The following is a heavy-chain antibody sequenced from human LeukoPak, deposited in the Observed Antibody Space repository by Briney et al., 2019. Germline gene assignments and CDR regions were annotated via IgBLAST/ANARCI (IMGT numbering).Heavy chain of an antibody. CDR1: GYPFISYV. CDR2: INPDNGNA. CDR3: AKDQGGTGDFDY. D-gene: IGHD7-27*01. J-gene: IGHJ4*02. Sequence: ASVKVSCKASGYPFISYVIHWVRQAPGQRLEWMGWINPDNGNAEYSQKFQGRITITRDPSATTAYMELSSLRSEDMAMYYCAKDQGGTGDFDYWGQGTLVTVSS. V-gene: IGHV1-3*01.